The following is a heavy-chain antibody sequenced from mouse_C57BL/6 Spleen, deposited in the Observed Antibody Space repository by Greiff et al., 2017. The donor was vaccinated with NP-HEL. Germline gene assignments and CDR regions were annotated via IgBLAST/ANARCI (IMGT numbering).Heavy chain of an antibody. CDR3: ARDSYYSNSMDY. J-gene: IGHJ4*01. Sequence: VQLQQSGAELVKPGASVKLSCKASGYTFTSYWMQWVKQRPGQGLEWIGEIDPSDSYTNYNQKFKGKATLTVDTSSSTAYMQLSSLTSEDSAVYYCARDSYYSNSMDYWGQGTSVTVSS. D-gene: IGHD2-5*01. V-gene: IGHV1-50*01. CDR2: IDPSDSYT. CDR1: GYTFTSYW.